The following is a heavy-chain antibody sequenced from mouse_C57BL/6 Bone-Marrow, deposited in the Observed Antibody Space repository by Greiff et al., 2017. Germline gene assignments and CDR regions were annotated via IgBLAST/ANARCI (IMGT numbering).Heavy chain of an antibody. CDR1: GFNIKDDY. CDR2: IDPENGDT. Sequence: LQQSGAELVRPGASVKLSCPASGFNIKDDYMHWVKQRPEQGLEWIGWIDPENGDTEYASKFQGKATITADTSSNTAYLQLSSLTSEDTAVYYCTTRYYGSSVDYAMDYWGQGTSVTVSS. CDR3: TTRYYGSSVDYAMDY. D-gene: IGHD1-1*01. J-gene: IGHJ4*01. V-gene: IGHV14-4*01.